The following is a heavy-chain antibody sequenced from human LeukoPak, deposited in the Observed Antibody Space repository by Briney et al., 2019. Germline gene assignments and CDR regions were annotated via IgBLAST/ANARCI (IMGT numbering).Heavy chain of an antibody. D-gene: IGHD3-10*01. V-gene: IGHV5-51*01. CDR2: IYPGDFDI. CDR1: GYTFSTYW. CDR3: ARDERRGYYGSGDTWYFDL. J-gene: IGHJ2*01. Sequence: GESLKISCKGSGYTFSTYWIGWVRQMPGKGLEWMGIIYPGDFDIRYSPSFQGQVTISADKSISTAYLQWSSLKASDTAMYYCARDERRGYYGSGDTWYFDLWGRGTLVTVSS.